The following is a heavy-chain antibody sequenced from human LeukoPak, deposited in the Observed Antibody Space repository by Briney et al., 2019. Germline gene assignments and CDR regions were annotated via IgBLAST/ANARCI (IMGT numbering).Heavy chain of an antibody. D-gene: IGHD3-10*01. CDR1: GFTFDDYA. CDR2: ISWNSVSI. J-gene: IGHJ3*02. CDR3: AKVDGSGIRSYAFDI. Sequence: GGSLRLSCAASGFTFDDYAMHWVRQAPGKGLEWVSGISWNSVSIGYADSVKGRFTISRDNAKNSLYLQMNSLRAEDTALYYCAKVDGSGIRSYAFDIWSQGTMVTVSS. V-gene: IGHV3-9*01.